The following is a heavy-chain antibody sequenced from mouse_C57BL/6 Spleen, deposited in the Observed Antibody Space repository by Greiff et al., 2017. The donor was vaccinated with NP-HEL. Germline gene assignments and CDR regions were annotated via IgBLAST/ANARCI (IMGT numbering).Heavy chain of an antibody. V-gene: IGHV1-78*01. CDR3: AREDYYGSSYVYFDY. Sequence: QVQLQQSDAELVKPGASVKISCKVSGYTFTDHTIHWMKQRPEQGLEWIGYIYPRDGSTKYNEKFKGKATLTADKSSSTAYMQLNSLTSEDSAVYFCAREDYYGSSYVYFDYWGQGTTRTVSS. CDR2: IYPRDGST. D-gene: IGHD1-1*01. CDR1: GYTFTDHT. J-gene: IGHJ2*01.